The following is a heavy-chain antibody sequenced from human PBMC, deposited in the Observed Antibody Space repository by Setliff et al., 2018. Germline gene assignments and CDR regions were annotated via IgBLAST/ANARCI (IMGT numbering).Heavy chain of an antibody. J-gene: IGHJ4*02. CDR2: IYWDDDK. CDR3: AHRRVGNYDSSGNYHSYFDH. V-gene: IGHV2-5*02. D-gene: IGHD3-22*01. CDR1: GFSLTTTRVA. Sequence: ESGPTLVNPTQTLTLTCTFSGFSLTTTRVAVGWIRQPPGKALEWLALIYWDDDKRYTYSPSLKTRLTVSRDTYRNQVVLTMANMDPVDTATYYCAHRRVGNYDSSGNYHSYFDHWGQGILVTVSS.